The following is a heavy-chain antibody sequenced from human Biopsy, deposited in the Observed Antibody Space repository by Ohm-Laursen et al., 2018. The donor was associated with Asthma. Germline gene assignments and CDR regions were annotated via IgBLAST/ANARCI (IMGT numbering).Heavy chain of an antibody. Sequence: RSLRPSCAASGFSFDDCAMHWVRQAPGKGLEWVSSISWNSGNIDYAVSVKGRFTISRDNAKNSLYLQMQSLRPEDTAFYYCAKSADYYDSADYLDFWGRGTLVTVSS. D-gene: IGHD3-22*01. V-gene: IGHV3-9*01. CDR1: GFSFDDCA. CDR2: ISWNSGNI. J-gene: IGHJ4*01. CDR3: AKSADYYDSADYLDF.